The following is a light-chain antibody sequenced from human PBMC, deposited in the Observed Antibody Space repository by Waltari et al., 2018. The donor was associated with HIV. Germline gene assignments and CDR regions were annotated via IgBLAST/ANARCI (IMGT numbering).Light chain of an antibody. CDR1: RSNIGSNH. CDR2: SNN. J-gene: IGLJ3*02. CDR3: ATWDDALSGPV. Sequence: QSVLTQPPSASGTPGQRVIISFFGNRSNIGSNHVNWYQQFSGAAPTLLIYSNNQRPSAVPDRFSGSKSGSAASLAISGLKSEDEADYHCATWDDALSGPVFGAGTKLTV. V-gene: IGLV1-44*01.